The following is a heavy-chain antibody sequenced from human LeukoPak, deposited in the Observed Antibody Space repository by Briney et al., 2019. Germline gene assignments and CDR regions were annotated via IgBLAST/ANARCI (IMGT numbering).Heavy chain of an antibody. J-gene: IGHJ6*03. CDR2: IYCSGST. D-gene: IGHD2-21*02. Sequence: PSETLSLTCTVSGGSISSYYWSWIRQPPGKGLEWIGYIYCSGSTNYDPSLNSRVTISVDTSKNQFSLKLSSVTAADTAVYYCARVLRHSYYMDVWGKGTTVTVSS. V-gene: IGHV4-59*01. CDR1: GGSISSYY. CDR3: ARVLRHSYYMDV.